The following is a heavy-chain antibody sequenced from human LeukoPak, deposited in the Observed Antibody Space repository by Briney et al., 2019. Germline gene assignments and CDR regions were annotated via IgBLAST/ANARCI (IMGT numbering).Heavy chain of an antibody. CDR1: GGSISSYY. D-gene: IGHD3-10*02. Sequence: SKTLSLTCTLSGGSISSYYWRWIRQPAGKRLEWIGRIYSSGSTNYNPSLKSRVTMSVDTSKIQFSLKLCSVTARDMAVYYWARGQYHMLYWDFDLWGRGTLVTVSS. V-gene: IGHV4-4*07. CDR2: IYSSGST. CDR3: ARGQYHMLYWDFDL. J-gene: IGHJ2*01.